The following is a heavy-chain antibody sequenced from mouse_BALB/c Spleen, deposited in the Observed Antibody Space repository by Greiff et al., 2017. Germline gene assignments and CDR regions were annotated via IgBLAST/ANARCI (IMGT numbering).Heavy chain of an antibody. CDR2: INPSTGYT. V-gene: IGHV1-7*01. CDR3: ERDDYPSGGSCRLFDD. CDR1: GYTFTGYW. Sequence: VQLQQSGAELVKPGASVTLSCKASGYTFTGYWMHWVNQRPGQGLEWIGYINPSTGYTAYNQKFKDKATLTADKSSSTAYMKLSSLTSEDSAVYYSERDDYPSGGSCRLFDDWGQGTTRTVSA. D-gene: IGHD1-1*01. J-gene: IGHJ2*01.